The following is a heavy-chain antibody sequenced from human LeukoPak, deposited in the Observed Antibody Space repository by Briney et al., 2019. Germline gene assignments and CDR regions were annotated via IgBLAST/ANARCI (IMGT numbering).Heavy chain of an antibody. CDR1: GGSISSYY. CDR3: ARDLCGGDCFTYYYYYMDV. D-gene: IGHD2-21*02. V-gene: IGHV4-4*07. J-gene: IGHJ6*03. CDR2: IYTSGST. Sequence: SETLSLTCTVSGGSISSYYWSWIRQPAGKGLEWIGRIYTSGSTNYNPSLKSRVTMSVDTSKNQFSLKLSSVTAADTAVYYCARDLCGGDCFTYYYYYMDVWGKGTTVTISS.